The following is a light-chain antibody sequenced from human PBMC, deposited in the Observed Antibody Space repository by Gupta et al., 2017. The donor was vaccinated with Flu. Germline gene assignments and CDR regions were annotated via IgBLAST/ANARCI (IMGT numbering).Light chain of an antibody. Sequence: EIVMTQSPATLSVSPGERVTLSCRASQSIAINLAWYQQKPGQAPRLLLYGASTRATGIPARFSGSGYGTEFTLTIDSRQSEDFALYYCHQSYHWPPEIFGQGTKMEIK. V-gene: IGKV3-15*01. J-gene: IGKJ2*01. CDR2: GAS. CDR3: HQSYHWPPEI. CDR1: QSIAIN.